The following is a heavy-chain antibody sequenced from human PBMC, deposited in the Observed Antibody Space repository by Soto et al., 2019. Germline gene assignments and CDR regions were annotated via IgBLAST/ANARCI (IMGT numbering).Heavy chain of an antibody. CDR2: IIPIFGTA. Sequence: QVQLVQSGAEVKKPGSSVKVSCKASGGTFSSYAISWVRQPPGNGFEWRAEIIPIFGTANYAQKFQGRVTITADESTSTAYMELSSLRSEDTAVYYCARDQEWLQLGHFDYWGQGTLVTVSS. J-gene: IGHJ4*02. CDR1: GGTFSSYA. CDR3: ARDQEWLQLGHFDY. V-gene: IGHV1-69*01. D-gene: IGHD5-12*01.